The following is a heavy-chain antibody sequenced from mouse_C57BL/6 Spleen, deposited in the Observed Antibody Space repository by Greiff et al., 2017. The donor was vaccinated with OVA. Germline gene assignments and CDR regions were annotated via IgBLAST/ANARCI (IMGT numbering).Heavy chain of an antibody. CDR1: GYTFTSYW. CDR2: ILPGSGST. V-gene: IGHV1-9*01. J-gene: IGHJ4*01. CDR3: ARRGRGGDMDD. D-gene: IGHD3-3*01. Sequence: VQLQQSGAELMKPGASVKLSCKATGYTFTSYWIEWVKQRPGHGLEWIGEILPGSGSTNYNEKFKGKATFTADTSSIPAYMQLSSLTSEDAAIYYCARRGRGGDMDDWGKGTSVTVSS.